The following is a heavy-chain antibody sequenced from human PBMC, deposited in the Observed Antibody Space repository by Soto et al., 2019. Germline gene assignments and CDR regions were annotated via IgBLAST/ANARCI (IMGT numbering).Heavy chain of an antibody. CDR3: AKAGSTYYDFRSGYYTGRNWFDP. V-gene: IGHV3-23*01. J-gene: IGHJ5*02. D-gene: IGHD3-3*01. CDR1: GFTFSSYA. CDR2: ISGSGGST. Sequence: PGGSLRLSCAASGFTFSSYAMSWVRQAPGKGLEWVSAISGSGGSTYYADSVKGRFTISRDNSKNTLYLQMNSLRAEDTAVYYCAKAGSTYYDFRSGYYTGRNWFDPWGQGTLVTVSS.